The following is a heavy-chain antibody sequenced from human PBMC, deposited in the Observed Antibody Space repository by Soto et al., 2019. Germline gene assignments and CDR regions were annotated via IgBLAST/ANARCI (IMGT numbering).Heavy chain of an antibody. V-gene: IGHV5-51*01. CDR2: IYPGDSDT. Sequence: GESLKISCKGSGYSFTSYWIGWVRQMPGKGLEWMGIIYPGDSDTRYSPSFQGQVTISADKSISTAYLQWSSLKASDTAMYYCARRGTVTYYYYYGMDVWGQGTTVTVS. J-gene: IGHJ6*02. CDR3: ARRGTVTYYYYYGMDV. CDR1: GYSFTSYW. D-gene: IGHD4-4*01.